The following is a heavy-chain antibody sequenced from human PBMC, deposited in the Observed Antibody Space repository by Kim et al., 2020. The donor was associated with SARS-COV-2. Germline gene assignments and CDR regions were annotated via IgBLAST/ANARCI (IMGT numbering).Heavy chain of an antibody. CDR1: GFTFSSYG. CDR3: ARDPYDYVWGSYRQGGVAFDI. CDR2: IWYDGSNK. J-gene: IGHJ3*02. D-gene: IGHD3-16*02. V-gene: IGHV3-33*01. Sequence: GGSLRLSCAASGFTFSSYGMHWVRQAPGKGLEWVAVIWYDGSNKYYADSVKGRFTISRDNSKNTLYLQMNSLRAEDTAVYYCARDPYDYVWGSYRQGGVAFDIWGQGTMVTVSS.